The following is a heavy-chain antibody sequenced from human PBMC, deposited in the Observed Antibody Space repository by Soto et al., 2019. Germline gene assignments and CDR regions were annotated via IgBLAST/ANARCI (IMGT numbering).Heavy chain of an antibody. CDR1: GFSLSNARMG. CDR2: IFSNDEK. J-gene: IGHJ4*02. D-gene: IGHD5-18*01. CDR3: ARIRGYSYGFIDFDY. Sequence: QVTLKESGPVLVKPTEPLTLTCTVSGFSLSNARMGVSWIRQPPGKALEWLAHIFSNDEKSYSTSLKSRLTISKDTSKSQVVLTMTNMDPVDTATYYCARIRGYSYGFIDFDYWGQGTLVTVSS. V-gene: IGHV2-26*01.